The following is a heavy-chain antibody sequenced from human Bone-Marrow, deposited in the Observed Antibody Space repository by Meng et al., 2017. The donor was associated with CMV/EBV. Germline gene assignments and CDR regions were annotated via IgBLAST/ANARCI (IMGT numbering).Heavy chain of an antibody. CDR1: GGSISSYY. V-gene: IGHV4-59*01. CDR3: ARGVWDNSGWAYFDY. D-gene: IGHD6-19*01. Sequence: QAQLQESGAGLVQPSETLSLTCTVSGGSISSYYWSWIRHFPGKGLEWSGYVYYSGSTNYNRSRKSRVTMSVDTSKKQFSLKLSSVTAADTAVYYCARGVWDNSGWAYFDYWGQGTLATVSS. CDR2: VYYSGST. J-gene: IGHJ4*02.